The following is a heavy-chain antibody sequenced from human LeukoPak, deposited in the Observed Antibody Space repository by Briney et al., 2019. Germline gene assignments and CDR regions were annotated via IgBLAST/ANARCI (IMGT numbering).Heavy chain of an antibody. CDR1: GGSISSYY. CDR2: IYTSGST. Sequence: SETLSLTCTVSGGSISSYYWSWIRQPAGKGLEWIGRIYTSGSTNYNPSLKSRVTMSVDTSKNQFSLKLSSVTAADTAVYYCARDTYYYDSSGLTLQHWGQGTLVTVSS. V-gene: IGHV4-4*07. CDR3: ARDTYYYDSSGLTLQH. J-gene: IGHJ1*01. D-gene: IGHD3-22*01.